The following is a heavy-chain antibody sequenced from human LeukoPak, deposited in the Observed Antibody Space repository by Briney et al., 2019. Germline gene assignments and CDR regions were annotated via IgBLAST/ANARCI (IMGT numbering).Heavy chain of an antibody. J-gene: IGHJ4*02. Sequence: GGSLRLSCAASGFTFSSYSMNWVRQAPGKGLEWVANIKEDGSEKYYVDSVKGRFTISRDNAKNSLYLQMNSLRAEDTAVYYCARDRGTFYWGRGALVSVSS. CDR1: GFTFSSYS. V-gene: IGHV3-7*03. D-gene: IGHD3-10*01. CDR2: IKEDGSEK. CDR3: ARDRGTFY.